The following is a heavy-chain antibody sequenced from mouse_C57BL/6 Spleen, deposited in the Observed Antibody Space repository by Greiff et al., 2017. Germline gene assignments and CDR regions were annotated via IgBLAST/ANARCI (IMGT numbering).Heavy chain of an antibody. V-gene: IGHV1-50*01. D-gene: IGHD1-1*01. CDR3: ARTRGSTYAMDY. J-gene: IGHJ4*01. CDR1: GYTFTSYW. CDR2: IDPSDSYT. Sequence: VQLQQPGAELVKPGASVKLSCKASGYTFTSYWMQWVKQRPGQGLEWIGEIDPSDSYTNYNQKFKGKATLTVDTSSSTAYMQLSSLTSEDAAVYYCARTRGSTYAMDYWGQGTSVTVSS.